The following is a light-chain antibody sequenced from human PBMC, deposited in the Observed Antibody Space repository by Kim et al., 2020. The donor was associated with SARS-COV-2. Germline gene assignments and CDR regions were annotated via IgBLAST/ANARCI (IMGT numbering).Light chain of an antibody. J-gene: IGKJ1*01. CDR2: GTS. Sequence: PGERATLSRRASQFITSSNLAWYQQKFGQAPRLLIYGTSRRATDIPDRFSGSGSGTDFTLTINKLEPEDSAVYYCQQYGSPPWTFGPGTKVEIK. CDR1: QFITSSN. V-gene: IGKV3-20*01. CDR3: QQYGSPPWT.